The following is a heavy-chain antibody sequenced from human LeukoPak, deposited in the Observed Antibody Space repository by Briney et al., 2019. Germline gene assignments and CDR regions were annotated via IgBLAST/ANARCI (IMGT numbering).Heavy chain of an antibody. D-gene: IGHD2-15*01. CDR2: IRQDGNEI. CDR1: GFTFSSYW. V-gene: IGHV3-7*01. Sequence: PGGSLRLSCAASGFTFSSYWMSWVRQAPGKGPEWVANIRQDGNEIYYVDSVKGRFTISRDNARNSLYLQMNSLRAEDTAVYYCARSDCSDGSCKEGGGYWGQGTLVTVSS. CDR3: ARSDCSDGSCKEGGGY. J-gene: IGHJ4*02.